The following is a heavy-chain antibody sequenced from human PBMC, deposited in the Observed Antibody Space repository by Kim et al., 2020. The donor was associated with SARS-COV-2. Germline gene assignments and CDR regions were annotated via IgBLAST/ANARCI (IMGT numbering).Heavy chain of an antibody. CDR3: AWGSQVGPTGTARTTFDF. V-gene: IGHV1-2*02. CDR1: GYTFIDYY. CDR2: INPKSGDT. J-gene: IGHJ4*02. Sequence: ASVKVSCEASGYTFIDYYIHWVRQAPGQGLEWMGWINPKSGDTMDTQNFQGRVTMTRDRSITTAYLDLNSLRFDDTAIYYCAWGSQVGPTGTARTTFDFWGQGTLVTVSS. D-gene: IGHD1-26*01.